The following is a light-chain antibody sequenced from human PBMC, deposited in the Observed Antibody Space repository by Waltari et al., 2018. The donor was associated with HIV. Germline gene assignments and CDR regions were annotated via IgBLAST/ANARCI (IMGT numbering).Light chain of an antibody. CDR1: SSNIGTNS. CDR2: GHN. Sequence: QSVLTQPPSVSAAPGQKVTISCSGSSSNIGTNSVSWYQHLPRTAPKLLISGHNNRPSGIPDRFSGSKSGTSATLGITGLQTGDEGDYYCATWDSSLSSCVFGGGTKLTVL. V-gene: IGLV1-51*01. CDR3: ATWDSSLSSCV. J-gene: IGLJ3*02.